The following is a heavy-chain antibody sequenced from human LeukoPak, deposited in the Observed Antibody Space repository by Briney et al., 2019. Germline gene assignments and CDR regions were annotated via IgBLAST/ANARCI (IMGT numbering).Heavy chain of an antibody. Sequence: GGSLRLSCAASGFTFSSYSMHWVRQAPGKGLEWVAVISYDGSNKYYADSVKGRFTISRDNSKDTLYLQMNSLRAEDTAVYYCAKLGVVATEGYWGQGTLVTVSS. D-gene: IGHD5-12*01. CDR1: GFTFSSYS. CDR3: AKLGVVATEGY. CDR2: ISYDGSNK. V-gene: IGHV3-30*18. J-gene: IGHJ4*02.